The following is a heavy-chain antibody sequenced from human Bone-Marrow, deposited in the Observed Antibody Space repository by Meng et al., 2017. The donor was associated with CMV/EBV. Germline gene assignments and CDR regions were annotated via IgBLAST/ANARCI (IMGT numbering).Heavy chain of an antibody. Sequence: SETLSLTCTVSGDSIKSYYWSWIRQPPGSGLEWIGYVSDSGTTNHNPSLKSRVSLSVDTSKKQFSLKLNSVTAADTAVYYCARTHLTGYSLDKWGQGTLVTVSS. V-gene: IGHV4-59*01. CDR1: GDSIKSYY. CDR2: VSDSGTT. D-gene: IGHD3-9*01. J-gene: IGHJ4*02. CDR3: ARTHLTGYSLDK.